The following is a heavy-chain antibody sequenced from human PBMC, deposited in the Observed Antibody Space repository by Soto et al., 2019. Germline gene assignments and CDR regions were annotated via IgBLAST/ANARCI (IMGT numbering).Heavy chain of an antibody. CDR3: AREFVDHLTSSDSSGYWARDAGMDV. J-gene: IGHJ6*02. D-gene: IGHD3-22*01. Sequence: SETLSLTCTVSGGSISSGDYYWGWIRQPPGKGLEWIGYIYYSGSTYYNPSLKSRVTISVDTSKNQFSLKLSSVTAADTAVYYCAREFVDHLTSSDSSGYWARDAGMDVLGQGTTVTVSS. CDR2: IYYSGST. V-gene: IGHV4-30-4*01. CDR1: GGSISSGDYY.